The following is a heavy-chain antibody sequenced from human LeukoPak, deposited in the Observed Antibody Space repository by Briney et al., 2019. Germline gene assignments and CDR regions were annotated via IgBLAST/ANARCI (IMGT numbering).Heavy chain of an antibody. J-gene: IGHJ4*02. Sequence: GLALPLSCAASGFTFSRYSLNWLRQAPGAGLEGVSYISSSRSTIYYADPVKGRFTISRDNAKNSLYLQMNSLRAEDTAVYYCAREGDSGSYGFGYWGEGTLGTVSS. V-gene: IGHV3-48*01. D-gene: IGHD1-26*01. CDR2: ISSSRSTI. CDR3: AREGDSGSYGFGY. CDR1: GFTFSRYS.